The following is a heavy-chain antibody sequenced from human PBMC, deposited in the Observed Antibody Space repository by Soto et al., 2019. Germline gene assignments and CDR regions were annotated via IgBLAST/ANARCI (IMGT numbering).Heavy chain of an antibody. D-gene: IGHD1-20*01. CDR1: GYTFTSYA. J-gene: IGHJ4*02. Sequence: QVQLVQSGAEVKKPGASVEVSCTASGYTFTSYAIHWVRQAPGQRLEWMGWVNAGNGNTKYSQKLQGRVTITRDTSASTAYMELSSLRSEDTAVYYCARDVGYNWNLIDYWGQGTLVTVSS. V-gene: IGHV1-3*01. CDR2: VNAGNGNT. CDR3: ARDVGYNWNLIDY.